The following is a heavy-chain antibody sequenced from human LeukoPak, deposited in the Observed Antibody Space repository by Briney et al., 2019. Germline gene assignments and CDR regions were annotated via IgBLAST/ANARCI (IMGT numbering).Heavy chain of an antibody. CDR1: GGSISSYY. CDR2: IYTSGST. Sequence: SETLSLTCTVSGGSISSYYWSWIRQPAGKGLEWIGRIYTSGSTNYNPSLKSRVTMSVDTSKNQFSLKLSSVTAADTAVYYCARDPILWFGELSAFDIWGQGTMVTVSS. D-gene: IGHD3-10*01. CDR3: ARDPILWFGELSAFDI. V-gene: IGHV4-4*07. J-gene: IGHJ3*02.